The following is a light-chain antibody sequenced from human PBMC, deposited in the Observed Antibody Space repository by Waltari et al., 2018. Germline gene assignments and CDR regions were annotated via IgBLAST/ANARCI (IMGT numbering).Light chain of an antibody. CDR3: SSFAGSSQML. CDR1: SSDVGCFDY. J-gene: IGLJ2*01. V-gene: IGLV2-8*01. Sequence: QSALTQPPSASGSPGQSVTISCPGTSSDVGCFDYVSWYQQHPGKVPRLMIDEVSKRPSGVPDRFSGSKSGNTASLTVSGLQVEDEADYYCSSFAGSSQMLFGGGTKLTVL. CDR2: EVS.